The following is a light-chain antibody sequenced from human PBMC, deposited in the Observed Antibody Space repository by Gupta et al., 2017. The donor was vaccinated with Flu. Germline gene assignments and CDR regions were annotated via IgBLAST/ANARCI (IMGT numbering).Light chain of an antibody. CDR3: SAYTSSYTFV. V-gene: IGLV2-18*02. Sequence: ISCTGTSSDVGTYNRVSWYQQSPGTAPKLMIYEVSNRPSGVPDRFSGSKSGNTASLTISGLQGEDEADYYCSAYTSSYTFVFGTGTKVTVL. CDR1: SSDVGTYNR. CDR2: EVS. J-gene: IGLJ1*01.